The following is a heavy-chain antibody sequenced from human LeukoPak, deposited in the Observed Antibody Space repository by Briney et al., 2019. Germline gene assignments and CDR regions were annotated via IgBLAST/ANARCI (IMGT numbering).Heavy chain of an antibody. CDR3: ASGGVVPATYYYYYYMDV. CDR1: GGSISSGSYY. D-gene: IGHD2-2*01. J-gene: IGHJ6*03. V-gene: IGHV4-61*02. Sequence: SQTLSLTCTASGGSISSGSYYWSWIRQPAGKGLEWIGRIYTSGSTNYNPSLKSRVTISVATSKNQFSLKLSSATAADTAVYYCASGGVVPATYYYYYYMDVWGKGTTVTVSS. CDR2: IYTSGST.